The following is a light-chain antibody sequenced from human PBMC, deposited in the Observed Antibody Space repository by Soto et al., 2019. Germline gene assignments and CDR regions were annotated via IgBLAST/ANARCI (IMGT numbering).Light chain of an antibody. Sequence: QSVLTQPASVSGSPGQSITISCTGTSSDVGSYNPVSWYQQHPGKAPKLMIYEGSKPPSGASNRFSGSKSGNTASLTISGLQPEDEADDYCCSYACSSTLVFGGGTKLTVL. CDR2: EGS. CDR3: CSYACSSTLV. CDR1: SSDVGSYNP. V-gene: IGLV2-23*01. J-gene: IGLJ2*01.